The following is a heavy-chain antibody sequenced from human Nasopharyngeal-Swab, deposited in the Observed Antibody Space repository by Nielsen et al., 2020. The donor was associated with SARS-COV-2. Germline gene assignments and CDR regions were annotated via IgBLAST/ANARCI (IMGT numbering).Heavy chain of an antibody. CDR2: VYAGGST. J-gene: IGHJ3*01. CDR1: GIFVSGNY. V-gene: IGHV3-53*01. Sequence: GESLKISCAASGIFVSGNYMNWVRQAPGMGLEWVSVVYAGGSTFYADSVKGRLTISRDNSKNKLYLQMNNLRPEDTAMYYCASPVFGVVSDAFDLWGQGTMVTVSS. D-gene: IGHD3-3*01. CDR3: ASPVFGVVSDAFDL.